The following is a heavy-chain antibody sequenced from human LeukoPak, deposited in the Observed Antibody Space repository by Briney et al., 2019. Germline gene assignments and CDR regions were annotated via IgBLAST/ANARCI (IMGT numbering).Heavy chain of an antibody. V-gene: IGHV3-49*04. Sequence: GGSLRLSCTASGFTFGGYAMSWVRQAPGKGLEWVGFIRSTAYGGTTEYAASVKGRFTISRDDSKSIAYLQMNSLKTEDTAVYYCWGNYYYYMDVWGKGTTVTVSS. J-gene: IGHJ6*03. CDR3: WGNYYYYMDV. CDR1: GFTFGGYA. D-gene: IGHD7-27*01. CDR2: IRSTAYGGTT.